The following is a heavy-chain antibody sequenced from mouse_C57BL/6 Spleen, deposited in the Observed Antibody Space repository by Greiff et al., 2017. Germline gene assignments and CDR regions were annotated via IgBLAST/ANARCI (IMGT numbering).Heavy chain of an antibody. D-gene: IGHD2-3*01. CDR3: AKDDGYYWYFDV. V-gene: IGHV1-22*01. CDR2: INPNNGGT. CDR1: GYTFTDYN. J-gene: IGHJ1*03. Sequence: EVQLQESGPELVKPGASVKMSCKASGYTFTDYNMHWVKQSHGKSLEWIGYINPNNGGTSYNQKFKGKATLTVNKSSSTAYMELRSLTSEDSAVYYCAKDDGYYWYFDVWGTGTTVTVSS.